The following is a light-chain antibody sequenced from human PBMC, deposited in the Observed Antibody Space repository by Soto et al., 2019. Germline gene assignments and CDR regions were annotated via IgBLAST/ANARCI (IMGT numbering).Light chain of an antibody. V-gene: IGKV3D-15*01. CDR1: QSISSN. CDR2: GAS. CDR3: QQYNNSPRT. J-gene: IGKJ1*01. Sequence: LVMTQSPATLSVSPWEIGTLSWRASQSISSNLAWYQQKPGQPPRLLIYGASTRATGIPARFSGSGSGTEFTLTISSLESEDFAVYYCQQYNNSPRTFGQGTKVDIK.